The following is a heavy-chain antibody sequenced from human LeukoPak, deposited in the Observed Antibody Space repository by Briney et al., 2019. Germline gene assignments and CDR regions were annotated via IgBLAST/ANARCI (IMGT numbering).Heavy chain of an antibody. CDR3: AKRGVVIRGVLIIGFHKEAYYFDY. V-gene: IGHV3-23*01. CDR2: ISESAGST. D-gene: IGHD3-10*01. CDR1: GITLSNYG. Sequence: PGGSLRLSCVVSGITLSNYGMSWVRQAPGKGLEWVSGISESAGSTEYADSVKGRFTISRDNSLNTVYLQMNSLRAEDTAVYFCAKRGVVIRGVLIIGFHKEAYYFDYWGQGILVTVSS. J-gene: IGHJ4*02.